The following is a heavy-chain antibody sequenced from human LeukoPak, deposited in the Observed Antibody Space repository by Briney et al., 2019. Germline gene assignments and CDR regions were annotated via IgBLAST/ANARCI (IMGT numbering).Heavy chain of an antibody. Sequence: GGSLRLSCAASGFTFSSYAMSWVRQAPGKGLEWVSGISGSGGSTYYTDSVKGRFTTSRDNSNNTLYLQMNSLRAEDTAVYYCAKVHLVDYWGQGTLVTVSS. J-gene: IGHJ4*02. CDR2: ISGSGGST. CDR1: GFTFSSYA. V-gene: IGHV3-23*01. D-gene: IGHD6-13*01. CDR3: AKVHLVDY.